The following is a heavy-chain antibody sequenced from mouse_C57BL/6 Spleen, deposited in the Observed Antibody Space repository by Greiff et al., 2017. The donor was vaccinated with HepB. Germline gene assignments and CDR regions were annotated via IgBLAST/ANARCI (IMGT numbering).Heavy chain of an antibody. CDR3: ARGVFTTVVAPDAMDY. Sequence: QVQLQQPGAELVKPGASVKLSCKASGYTFTSYWMHWVKQRPGQGLEWIGMIHPNSGSTNYNEKFKSKATLTVDKSSSTAYMQLSSLTSENSAVYYWARGVFTTVVAPDAMDYWGQGTSVTVSS. J-gene: IGHJ4*01. CDR1: GYTFTSYW. D-gene: IGHD1-1*01. CDR2: IHPNSGST. V-gene: IGHV1-64*01.